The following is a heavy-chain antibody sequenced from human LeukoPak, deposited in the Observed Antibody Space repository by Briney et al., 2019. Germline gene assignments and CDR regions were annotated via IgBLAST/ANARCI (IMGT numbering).Heavy chain of an antibody. CDR2: ISYDGGNE. D-gene: IGHD3-16*01. V-gene: IGHV3-30*04. CDR1: GFAFSRSA. J-gene: IGHJ4*02. Sequence: GGSLRLSCAASGFAFSRSAMHWVRQAPGKGLEWVALISYDGGNEYYGDSVKGRFTVSRDNSKNTLYLQMSSLRADYTAVYYCGRAGFGELYPYVDSWGQGTLVTVSS. CDR3: GRAGFGELYPYVDS.